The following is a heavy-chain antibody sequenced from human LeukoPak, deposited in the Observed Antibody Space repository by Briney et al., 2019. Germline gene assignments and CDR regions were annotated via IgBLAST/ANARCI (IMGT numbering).Heavy chain of an antibody. CDR2: ISSSGSGI. D-gene: IGHD3-10*02. V-gene: IGHV3-48*03. J-gene: IGHJ6*04. CDR1: GVTFSNYE. Sequence: GGSLRLSCAASGVTFSNYEMNWVRQAPGKGLEWVSHISSSGSGIFYGDSVKGRFTISRDNAKNSLYLQMNSLRAEDTAVYYCAELGITMIGGVWGKGTTVTISS. CDR3: AELGITMIGGV.